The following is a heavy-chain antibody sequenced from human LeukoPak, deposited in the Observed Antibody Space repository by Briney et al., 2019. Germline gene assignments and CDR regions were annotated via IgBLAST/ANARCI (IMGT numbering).Heavy chain of an antibody. J-gene: IGHJ4*02. Sequence: PGGTLRLACAASGYTFTNDWRTSGRQAPGKGLEWVGRIKSKTHGGTTDYAAPVKGRFTISRDDSKNTLYLQMNSLKTEDTAIYYCTTAGYSGYDWNYWGQGALVTVSS. CDR1: GYTFTNDW. D-gene: IGHD5-12*01. CDR2: IKSKTHGGTT. V-gene: IGHV3-15*01. CDR3: TTAGYSGYDWNY.